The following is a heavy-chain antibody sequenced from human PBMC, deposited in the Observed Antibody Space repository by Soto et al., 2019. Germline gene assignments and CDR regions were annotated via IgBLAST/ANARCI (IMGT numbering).Heavy chain of an antibody. CDR1: GFTFSRYW. V-gene: IGHV3-74*01. Sequence: PGGSLRLSCAASGFTFSRYWMHWVRQAPGKGLVWVSRINLDGSATTYADSVKGRFTVSRDNARGTLYLQMNSLRAEDTAVYYCARENGELDYWGQGTLVTVSS. CDR3: ARENGELDY. CDR2: INLDGSAT. J-gene: IGHJ4*02. D-gene: IGHD7-27*01.